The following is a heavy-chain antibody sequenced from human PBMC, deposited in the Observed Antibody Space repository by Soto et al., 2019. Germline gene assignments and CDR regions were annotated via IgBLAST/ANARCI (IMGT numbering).Heavy chain of an antibody. CDR3: ARNPLSSIWSYSP. J-gene: IGHJ5*02. Sequence: EVHLVESGGGLVQPGGSLRLSCAASGFIVSSNYMSWVRQAPGKGLEWVSLIYSGGNTFYADSVKGRFTISRDNSKNTLYLQMNSLRADDTAIYYCARNPLSSIWSYSPWGQGTLVTVSS. D-gene: IGHD6-13*01. V-gene: IGHV3-66*01. CDR1: GFIVSSNY. CDR2: IYSGGNT.